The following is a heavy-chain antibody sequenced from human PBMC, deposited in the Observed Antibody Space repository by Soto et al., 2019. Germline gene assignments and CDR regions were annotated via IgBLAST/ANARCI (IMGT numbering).Heavy chain of an antibody. CDR3: ESIIRTGYPDDAFDI. CDR2: IGIGSSYT. V-gene: IGHV3-21*05. Sequence: GVSLRLSCAASGLTFSSDWMTWVRQAPGKGLEWVSYIGIGSSYTNYADSVKGRFTISRDNAKNSLYLQMNSLRAEDTAVYYCESIIRTGYPDDAFDIWGQGTMVTVSS. D-gene: IGHD3-9*01. CDR1: GLTFSSDW. J-gene: IGHJ3*02.